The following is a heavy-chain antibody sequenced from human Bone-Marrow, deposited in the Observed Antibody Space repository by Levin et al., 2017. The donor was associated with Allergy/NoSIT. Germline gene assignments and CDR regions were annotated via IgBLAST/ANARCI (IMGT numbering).Heavy chain of an antibody. Sequence: GESLKISCASSGFTFSGYWMAWVRQAPGKVLEWVANINRDGGDGYYVDSVKGRFTISRDNARNSLELQMNSLRVEDTAVYYCARNGAWSFEFWGQGTLVTVSS. CDR1: GFTFSGYW. CDR3: ARNGAWSFEF. CDR2: INRDGGDG. J-gene: IGHJ4*02. D-gene: IGHD2-8*01. V-gene: IGHV3-7*02.